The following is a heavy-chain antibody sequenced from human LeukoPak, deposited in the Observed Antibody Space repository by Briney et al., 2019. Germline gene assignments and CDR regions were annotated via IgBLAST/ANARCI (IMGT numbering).Heavy chain of an antibody. CDR2: INGDGSTT. CDR3: ARDVTMVRGAQDYYGMDV. J-gene: IGHJ6*02. V-gene: IGHV3-74*01. CDR1: GFTFSSYW. Sequence: GGSLRLSCAASGFTFSSYWMHWVCQAPGKGLVWVSRINGDGSTTTYVDSVRGRFTISRDNSKNTLYLQMNSLRAEDTAVYFCARDVTMVRGAQDYYGMDVWGQGTTVTVSS. D-gene: IGHD3-10*01.